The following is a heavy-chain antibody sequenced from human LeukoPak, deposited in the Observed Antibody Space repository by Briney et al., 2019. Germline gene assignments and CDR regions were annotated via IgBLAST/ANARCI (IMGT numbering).Heavy chain of an antibody. CDR2: IYHSGST. V-gene: IGHV4-38-2*01. Sequence: PSETLSLTCAVSGYSISSGYYWGWIRQPPGKGLEWIGNIYHSGSTYYNPSLKSRVTVSVDTSKNHFSLRLSSVTAADTAMYYCARIYGGKYFPHWGQGTLVIVSS. J-gene: IGHJ1*01. CDR1: GYSISSGYY. CDR3: ARIYGGKYFPH. D-gene: IGHD4-23*01.